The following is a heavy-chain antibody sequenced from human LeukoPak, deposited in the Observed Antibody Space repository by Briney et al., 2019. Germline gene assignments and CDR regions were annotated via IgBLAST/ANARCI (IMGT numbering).Heavy chain of an antibody. V-gene: IGHV3-21*01. CDR3: ARAGETGTTGGSLIDY. CDR1: GFTFSSYS. J-gene: IGHJ4*02. D-gene: IGHD1-7*01. Sequence: GGSLRLSCAASGFTFSSYSMNWVRQAPGKGLEWVSSISSSSSYIYYADSVKSRFTISRDNAKNSLYLQMNRLRADDTAVYYCARAGETGTTGGSLIDYWGQGTLVTVSS. CDR2: ISSSSSYI.